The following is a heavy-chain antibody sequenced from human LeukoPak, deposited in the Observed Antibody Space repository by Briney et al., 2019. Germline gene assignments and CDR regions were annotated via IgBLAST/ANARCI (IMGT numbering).Heavy chain of an antibody. Sequence: PGGSLRLSCAASGFTFSDHYMDWVRQAPGKGLEWVGRTRKKTNSYTTEYAASVKGRFTISRDDSKNSLYLQMNSLKTEDTAIYYCTRAVLVGTTYSYFDYWGHGTLVTVSS. J-gene: IGHJ4*01. CDR3: TRAVLVGTTYSYFDY. D-gene: IGHD1-26*01. CDR1: GFTFSDHY. CDR2: TRKKTNSYTT. V-gene: IGHV3-72*01.